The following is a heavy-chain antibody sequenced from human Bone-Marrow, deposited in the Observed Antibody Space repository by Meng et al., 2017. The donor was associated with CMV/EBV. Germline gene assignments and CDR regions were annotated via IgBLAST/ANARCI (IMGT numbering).Heavy chain of an antibody. CDR2: IYTGGTT. V-gene: IGHV3-53*01. J-gene: IGHJ4*02. CDR1: GLNVSSKY. Sequence: SLRLSWAASGLNVSSKYMSWGRQARGKGVEWVSIIYTGGTTYYADSVKGRFTISRDNAKNMLFLQMNSLRAEDTAVYYCVGRHFFDYWGQGTLVTVSS. CDR3: VGRHFFDY.